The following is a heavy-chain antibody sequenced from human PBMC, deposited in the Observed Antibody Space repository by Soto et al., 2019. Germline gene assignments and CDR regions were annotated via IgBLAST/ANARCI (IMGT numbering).Heavy chain of an antibody. J-gene: IGHJ6*02. D-gene: IGHD2-2*01. CDR2: IIPIFGTA. Sequence: SVKGSCKAPGGTFSSYAISWVRQAPGQGLEWMGGIIPIFGTANYAQKFQGRVTIAADESTSTAYMELSSLRSEDTAVYYCASPRCISTSCGYYYYYGMDVWGQGTTVTVSS. CDR3: ASPRCISTSCGYYYYYGMDV. V-gene: IGHV1-69*13. CDR1: GGTFSSYA.